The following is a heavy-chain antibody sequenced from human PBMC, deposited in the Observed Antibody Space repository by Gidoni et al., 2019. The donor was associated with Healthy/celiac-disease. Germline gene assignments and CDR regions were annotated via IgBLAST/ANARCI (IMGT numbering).Heavy chain of an antibody. D-gene: IGHD3-22*01. J-gene: IGHJ2*01. CDR1: GGSISSSNW. V-gene: IGHV4-4*02. Sequence: QVQLQESGPGLVKPSGTLSLTCAVSGGSISSSNWWSWVRQPPGKGLEWIGEIYHSGSTNYNPSLKSRVTISVDKSKNQFSLKLSSVTAADTAVYYCAGDYYDSSGYYWRYFDLWGRGTLVTVSS. CDR3: AGDYYDSSGYYWRYFDL. CDR2: IYHSGST.